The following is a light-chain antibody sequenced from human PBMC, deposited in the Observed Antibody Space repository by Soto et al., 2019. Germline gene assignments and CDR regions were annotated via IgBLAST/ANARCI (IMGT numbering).Light chain of an antibody. CDR2: GAS. CDR3: QQYHNWPPQYS. J-gene: IGKJ2*03. V-gene: IGKV3-15*01. Sequence: EIVMMQSPDTLSVSPGERATLSCRASQSIASNLAWYQQKPGQAPRPLIHGASNRAPGVPARFSGSGSGTEFTLISSSLQSEDFAVYFCQQYHNWPPQYSFGQGTKLQIK. CDR1: QSIASN.